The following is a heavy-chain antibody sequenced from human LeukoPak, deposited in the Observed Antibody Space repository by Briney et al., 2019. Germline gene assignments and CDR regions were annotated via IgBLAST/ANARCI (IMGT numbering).Heavy chain of an antibody. CDR1: GFTFSSYA. CDR3: AKGSGIVVVPAAIV. V-gene: IGHV3-23*01. J-gene: IGHJ4*02. D-gene: IGHD2-2*01. CDR2: ISGSGGST. Sequence: GGSLRLSCAASGFTFSSYAMSWVRQAPGKGLEWVSAISGSGGSTYYADSVKGRFTISRDNSKNTLYLQMNSLRAEDTAVYYCAKGSGIVVVPAAIVWGQGTLVTVSS.